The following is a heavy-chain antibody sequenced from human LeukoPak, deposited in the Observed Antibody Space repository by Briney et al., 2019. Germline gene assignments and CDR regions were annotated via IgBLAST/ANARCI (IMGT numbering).Heavy chain of an antibody. CDR3: ATHPSTISYRGAFDI. Sequence: SETLSLTCTVSGGSISSYYWSWIRQPPGKGLEWIGYIYYSGSTNYNPSLKSRVTMSVDTSKNQFSLKLSSVTAADTAVYYCATHPSTISYRGAFDIWGQGTMVTVSS. V-gene: IGHV4-59*01. CDR2: IYYSGST. J-gene: IGHJ3*02. CDR1: GGSISSYY. D-gene: IGHD3-3*01.